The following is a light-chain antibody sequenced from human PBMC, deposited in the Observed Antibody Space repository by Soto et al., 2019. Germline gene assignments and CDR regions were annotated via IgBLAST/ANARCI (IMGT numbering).Light chain of an antibody. CDR3: QQYGSSPGT. J-gene: IGKJ1*01. CDR1: QSVSSSY. CDR2: GAS. V-gene: IGKV3-20*01. Sequence: IVLTQSPGPLFLSPGESATLSCRASQSVSSSYLAWYQQKPGQAPRLLIYGASSRATGIPDRFSGSGSGTDFTLTISRLEPEDFAVYYCQQYGSSPGTFGQGTKVDIK.